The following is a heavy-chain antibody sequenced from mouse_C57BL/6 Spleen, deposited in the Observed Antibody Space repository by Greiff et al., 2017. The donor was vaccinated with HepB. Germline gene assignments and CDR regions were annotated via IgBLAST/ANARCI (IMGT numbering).Heavy chain of an antibody. CDR1: GYTFTSYG. J-gene: IGHJ2*01. D-gene: IGHD2-12*01. V-gene: IGHV1-81*01. CDR2: IYPRSGNT. CDR3: ARKSYSSYYFDY. Sequence: VQLQQSGAELARPGASVKLSCKASGYTFTSYGISWVKQRTGQGLEWIGEIYPRSGNTYYNEKFKGKAKLTADKSSSTAYMELRSLTSEDSAVYFCARKSYSSYYFDYWGQGTTLTVSS.